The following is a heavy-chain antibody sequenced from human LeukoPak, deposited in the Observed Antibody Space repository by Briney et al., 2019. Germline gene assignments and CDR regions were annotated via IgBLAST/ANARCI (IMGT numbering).Heavy chain of an antibody. J-gene: IGHJ4*02. CDR3: AKILHGSGYFLLDS. D-gene: IGHD3-3*01. CDR2: ISSDATT. V-gene: IGHV3-23*01. Sequence: GGSLRLSCAASGFTFSSYSMTWVRQAPGKGLEWVSAISSDATTYYADSVKGRFTVSRDNSKNTLYLQMNSLRAEDTAIYYCAKILHGSGYFLLDSWGQGTLVTVSS. CDR1: GFTFSSYS.